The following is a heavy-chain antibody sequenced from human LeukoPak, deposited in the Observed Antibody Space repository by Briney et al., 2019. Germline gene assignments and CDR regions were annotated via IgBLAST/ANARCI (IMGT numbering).Heavy chain of an antibody. D-gene: IGHD1-14*01. J-gene: IGHJ4*02. CDR3: AKVPRFFQSLYTFDY. V-gene: IGHV3-30*18. CDR1: GFTFDDYG. CDR2: ISYDGSNK. Sequence: PGGSLRLSCAASGFTFDDYGMHWVRQAPGKGLEWVAVISYDGSNKYYADSVKGRFTISRDNSKNTLYLQMNSLRAEDTAVYYCAKVPRFFQSLYTFDYWGQGTLVTVSS.